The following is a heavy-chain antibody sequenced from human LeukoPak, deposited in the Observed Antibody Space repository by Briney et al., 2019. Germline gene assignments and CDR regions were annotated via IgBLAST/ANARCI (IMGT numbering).Heavy chain of an antibody. CDR2: INPSGGST. D-gene: IGHD5-24*01. V-gene: IGHV1-46*01. CDR3: ARTRDDYTHADY. Sequence: AASVKVSCKASGYTFTSYNMHWVRRAPGQGLECMGIINPSGGSTSYAQKFQGRVTMTRDTSASTVYMELSSLRSEDTAVYYCARTRDDYTHADYWGQGTLVTVSS. CDR1: GYTFTSYN. J-gene: IGHJ4*02.